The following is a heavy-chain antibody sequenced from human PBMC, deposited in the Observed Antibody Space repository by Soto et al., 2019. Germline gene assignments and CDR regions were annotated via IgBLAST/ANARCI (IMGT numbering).Heavy chain of an antibody. CDR3: ARGAEIGRNYYMDV. J-gene: IGHJ6*03. CDR1: GFTFSSYG. CDR2: IWYDGSNK. D-gene: IGHD1-26*01. Sequence: GGSLRLSCAASGFTFSSYGMHWVRQAPGKGLEWVAVIWYDGSNKYYADSVKGRFTISRDNSKNTLYLQMNSLRAEDTAVYYCARGAEIGRNYYMDVWGEGTTVTVSS. V-gene: IGHV3-33*01.